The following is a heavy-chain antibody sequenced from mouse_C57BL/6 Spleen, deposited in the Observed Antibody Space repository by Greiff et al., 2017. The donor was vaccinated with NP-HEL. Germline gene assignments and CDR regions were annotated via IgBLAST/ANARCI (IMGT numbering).Heavy chain of an antibody. V-gene: IGHV1-61*01. CDR2: IYPSDSET. D-gene: IGHD2-4*01. J-gene: IGHJ2*01. Sequence: VQLQQPGAELVRPGSSVKLSCKASGYTFTSYWMDWVKQRPGQGLEWIGNIYPSDSETHYNQKFKDKATLTVDKSSSTAYMQLSSLTSEDSAVYYCARGDYDCYFDYWGQGTTLTVSS. CDR3: ARGDYDCYFDY. CDR1: GYTFTSYW.